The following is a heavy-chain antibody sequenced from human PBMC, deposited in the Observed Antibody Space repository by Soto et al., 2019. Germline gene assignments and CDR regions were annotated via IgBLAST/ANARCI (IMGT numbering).Heavy chain of an antibody. V-gene: IGHV1-3*01. Sequence: QVQLVQSGAEVKKPGASVKVSCKASGYTFTSYAMHWVRQAPGQRLEWMGWINAGNGNTKYSQKFQGRVTITRDTSASTAYMELSSLRSEDTAVYYCARATLRLRDYFQHWGQGTLVTVSS. CDR3: ARATLRLRDYFQH. D-gene: IGHD4-17*01. CDR1: GYTFTSYA. J-gene: IGHJ1*01. CDR2: INAGNGNT.